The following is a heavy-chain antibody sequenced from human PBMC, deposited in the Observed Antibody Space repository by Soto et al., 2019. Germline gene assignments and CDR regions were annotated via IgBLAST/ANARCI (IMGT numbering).Heavy chain of an antibody. CDR2: IYYSGST. Sequence: SPTLSLTCTVSGGSISSYYWSWIRQPPGKGLEWIGYIYYSGSTNYNPSLKSRVTISVDTSKNQFSLKLSSVTAADTAVYYCARVVNRGYMDVWGKGTTVTVSS. J-gene: IGHJ6*03. CDR1: GGSISSYY. V-gene: IGHV4-59*01. CDR3: ARVVNRGYMDV. D-gene: IGHD3-10*01.